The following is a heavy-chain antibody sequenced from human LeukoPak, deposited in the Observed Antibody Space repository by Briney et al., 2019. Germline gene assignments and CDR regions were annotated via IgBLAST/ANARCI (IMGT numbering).Heavy chain of an antibody. CDR2: IKQDGGEK. CDR3: ASSFSDDFWSGHF. CDR1: RLTFTYW. J-gene: IGHJ4*02. D-gene: IGHD3-3*01. Sequence: QTGGSLRLSCAASRLTFTYWMSWVRQAPGKGLGWVANIKQDGGEKYYVDSVKGRFTIFRDNAKKSLYLQMNSLRAEDTAVYYCASSFSDDFWSGHFWGQGTLVTVSS. V-gene: IGHV3-7*01.